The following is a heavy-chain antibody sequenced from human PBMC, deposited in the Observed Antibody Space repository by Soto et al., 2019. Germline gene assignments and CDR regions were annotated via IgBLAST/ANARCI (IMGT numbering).Heavy chain of an antibody. CDR1: GGTFSSYA. J-gene: IGHJ6*02. D-gene: IGHD6-19*01. Sequence: GASVKVSCKASGGTFSSYAISWVRQAPGQGLEWMGGIIPIFGAANYAQKFQGRVTITADESTSTAYMELSSLRSEDTAVYYCARDLSGWKGGVYYYYGMDVWGQGTAVTVSS. V-gene: IGHV1-69*13. CDR2: IIPIFGAA. CDR3: ARDLSGWKGGVYYYYGMDV.